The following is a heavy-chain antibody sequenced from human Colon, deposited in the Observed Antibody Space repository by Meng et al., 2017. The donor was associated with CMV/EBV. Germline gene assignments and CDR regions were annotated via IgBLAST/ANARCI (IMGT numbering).Heavy chain of an antibody. V-gene: IGHV4-39*07. Sequence: SETLSLTCSVPYGSINVKNYYWAWIRQSPGKGLEWIGSVYYTGTTFLNSSFKSRFSISVDTSNNQFSLKMNSVTAADTAVYYCARNPYNFWSGAPVWGQGKLVTVSS. D-gene: IGHD3-3*01. CDR1: YGSINVKNYY. CDR3: ARNPYNFWSGAPV. J-gene: IGHJ4*02. CDR2: VYYTGTT.